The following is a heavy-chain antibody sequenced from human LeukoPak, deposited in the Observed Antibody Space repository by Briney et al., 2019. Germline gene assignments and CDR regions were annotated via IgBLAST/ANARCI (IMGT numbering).Heavy chain of an antibody. Sequence: SQTLSLTCAISGDSVSSNSATWNWIRQSPSRGLEWLGRTYYRSKWYNDYAVAVKSRINIQPDTSKNQFSLQVNSVTPEDTAVYYCVRVTSCDGCFDPWGQGTLVTVSS. CDR3: VRVTSCDGCFDP. J-gene: IGHJ5*02. CDR1: GDSVSSNSAT. CDR2: TYYRSKWYN. D-gene: IGHD2-21*01. V-gene: IGHV6-1*01.